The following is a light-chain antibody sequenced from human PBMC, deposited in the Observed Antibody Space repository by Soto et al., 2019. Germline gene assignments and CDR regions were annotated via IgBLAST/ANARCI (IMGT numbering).Light chain of an antibody. V-gene: IGKV3-11*01. Sequence: EIVLTQFPATLSLSPGERATLSCRASQSINSYLAWYQQKPGQAPRLLIYGASNRATGIPARFSGSGSGTDFTLTISSLEPEDFAVYYCQQDSNWPLTFGGGTKVEIK. CDR1: QSINSY. CDR3: QQDSNWPLT. CDR2: GAS. J-gene: IGKJ4*01.